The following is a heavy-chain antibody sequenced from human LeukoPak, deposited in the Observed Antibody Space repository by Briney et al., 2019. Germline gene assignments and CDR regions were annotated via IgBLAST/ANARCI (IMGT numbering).Heavy chain of an antibody. CDR2: ISGSGGST. CDR1: GFNFGAYW. V-gene: IGHV3-23*01. CDR3: AKGDPGSYVY. Sequence: GSLRLSCAASGFNFGAYWMSWVRQAPGKGLEWVSAISGSGGSTYYADSVKGRFTISRDNSKNTLYLQMNSLRAEDTAVYYCAKGDPGSYVYWGQGTLVTVSS. D-gene: IGHD3-16*01. J-gene: IGHJ4*02.